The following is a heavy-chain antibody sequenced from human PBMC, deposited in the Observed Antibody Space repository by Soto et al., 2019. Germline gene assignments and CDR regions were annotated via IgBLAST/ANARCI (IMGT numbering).Heavy chain of an antibody. Sequence: PGGSLRLSCAASRFIFSNYAMNWVRQAPGKGLEWVSFVSANADGTFYADSVKGRFSISRDNSKNTLYLQMDNLRAEDTAIYYYSKGRLSFDFWGQGTLVTV. J-gene: IGHJ4*02. V-gene: IGHV3-23*01. CDR2: VSANADGT. CDR3: SKGRLSFDF. CDR1: RFIFSNYA.